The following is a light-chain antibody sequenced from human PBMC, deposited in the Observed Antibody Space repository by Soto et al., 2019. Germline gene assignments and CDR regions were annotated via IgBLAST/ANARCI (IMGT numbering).Light chain of an antibody. CDR1: SSDVGGYNY. Sequence: QSVLTQPACVSLSPGQSITISCSGTSSDVGGYNYVSWYQQHPGKAPKLMIYEVSNRPSGVSNRFSGSKSGNTASLAISGLQAEDEADYYCSSYTSSSTLEVFGTGTKVTVL. CDR3: SSYTSSSTLEV. J-gene: IGLJ1*01. V-gene: IGLV2-14*01. CDR2: EVS.